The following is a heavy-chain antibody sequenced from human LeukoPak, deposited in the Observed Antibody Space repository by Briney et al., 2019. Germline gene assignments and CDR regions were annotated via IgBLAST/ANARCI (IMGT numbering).Heavy chain of an antibody. Sequence: GGSLRLSCAASGFTFSSYAMSWVRQAPGKGLEWVSYISSSSFTIHYADSVKGRFTISRDNAKSSLYLQMNSLRAEDTAVYYCAREICGSDCYSTFDYWGQGALVTVSS. D-gene: IGHD2-21*02. J-gene: IGHJ4*02. CDR1: GFTFSSYA. CDR2: ISSSSFTI. CDR3: AREICGSDCYSTFDY. V-gene: IGHV3-48*04.